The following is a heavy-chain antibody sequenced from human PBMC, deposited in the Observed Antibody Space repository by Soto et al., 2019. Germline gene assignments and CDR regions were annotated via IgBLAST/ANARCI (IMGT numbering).Heavy chain of an antibody. CDR2: ISYDGSNK. Sequence: GGSLRLSCAASGFTFSSYGMHWVRQAPGKGLEWVAVISYDGSNKYYADSVKGRFTISRDNSKNTLYLQMNSLRAEDTAVYYCAKDLGDIPTYGMDVWGQGTTVTVSS. J-gene: IGHJ6*02. V-gene: IGHV3-30*18. D-gene: IGHD3-10*01. CDR1: GFTFSSYG. CDR3: AKDLGDIPTYGMDV.